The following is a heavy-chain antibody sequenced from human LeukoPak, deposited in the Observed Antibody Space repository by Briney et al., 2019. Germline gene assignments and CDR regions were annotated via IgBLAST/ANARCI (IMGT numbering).Heavy chain of an antibody. Sequence: ETGGSLRLSCAASRFTFSNYAMSWVRQAPGKGLEWVSAIGGNGGSTYYADSVKGRFTISRDNSKDTLYLQMSSLRAEDTAVYYCARGILIVYVTYWYFDLWGRGTLVTVSS. CDR3: ARGILIVYVTYWYFDL. J-gene: IGHJ2*01. CDR2: IGGNGGST. D-gene: IGHD2-8*01. CDR1: RFTFSNYA. V-gene: IGHV3-23*01.